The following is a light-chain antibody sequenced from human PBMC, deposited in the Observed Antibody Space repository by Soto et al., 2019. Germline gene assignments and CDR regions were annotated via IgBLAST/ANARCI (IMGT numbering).Light chain of an antibody. V-gene: IGLV2-8*01. CDR1: SSDVGGYNY. J-gene: IGLJ2*01. Sequence: QSVLTQPPSASGSPGQSVTISCTGTSSDVGGYNYVSWYQQHPGKAPRLMIYEVNKRPSGVPDRFSGSKSGNTASLTVSGLQAEDDVDYYCSSYGGSNNLVFGGGTKLTVL. CDR3: SSYGGSNNLV. CDR2: EVN.